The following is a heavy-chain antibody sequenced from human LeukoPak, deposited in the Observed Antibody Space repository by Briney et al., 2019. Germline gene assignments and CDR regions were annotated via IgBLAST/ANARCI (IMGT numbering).Heavy chain of an antibody. CDR2: ISGSGGST. CDR3: AMNSDIVVVPARFDP. V-gene: IGHV3-23*01. J-gene: IGHJ5*02. CDR1: GFTFSSYA. D-gene: IGHD2-2*01. Sequence: GGSLRLSCAASGFTFSSYAMSWVRQAPGKGLEWVSAISGSGGSTYYADSVKGRFTISRDNSKNTLYLQMNSLRAEDTAVYYCAMNSDIVVVPARFDPWGQGTLVTVSS.